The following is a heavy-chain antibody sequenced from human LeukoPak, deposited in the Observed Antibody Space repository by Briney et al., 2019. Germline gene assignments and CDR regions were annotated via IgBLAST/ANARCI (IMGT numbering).Heavy chain of an antibody. V-gene: IGHV3-74*01. Sequence: QPGGSLRLSCAASGFTFSSSWMHWVRQAPGKGLVWVSRITRDGSSTTYADSVKGRFTTSRDNAKNTLYLQMDSLRDDDTAVYYCARDPGYESWSPFWGGMDVWGNGTTVTDSS. D-gene: IGHD3-16*01. CDR1: GFTFSSSW. CDR2: ITRDGSST. J-gene: IGHJ6*04. CDR3: ARDPGYESWSPFWGGMDV.